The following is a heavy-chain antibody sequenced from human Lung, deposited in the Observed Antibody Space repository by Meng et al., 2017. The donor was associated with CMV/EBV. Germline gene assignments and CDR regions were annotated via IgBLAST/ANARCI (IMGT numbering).Heavy chain of an antibody. J-gene: IGHJ4*02. D-gene: IGHD3-3*01. Sequence: SXTXSLXCTVLGGSISSISYYWGWIRQPPGKGLEWIGSIYYSGSTYYNPSRKSRVTISVDTSKNQFSLKLSSVIAADTAVYYCARRAPITIFGVGPIDYXGQGXLVTVSS. CDR3: ARRAPITIFGVGPIDY. CDR2: IYYSGST. CDR1: GGSISSISYY. V-gene: IGHV4-39*01.